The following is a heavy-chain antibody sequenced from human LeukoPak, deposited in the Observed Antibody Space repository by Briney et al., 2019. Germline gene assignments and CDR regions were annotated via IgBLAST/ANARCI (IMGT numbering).Heavy chain of an antibody. Sequence: GGSLRLSCAASGFTVSSNYMSWVRQAPGKGLEWVSVIYSGGSTYYADSVKGRFTISRDNSKNTLYLQMNSLRAEDTAVYYCGRDSPFSARGQPTDYWGQGTLVTVSS. CDR1: GFTVSSNY. J-gene: IGHJ4*02. V-gene: IGHV3-53*01. CDR3: GRDSPFSARGQPTDY. D-gene: IGHD6-6*01. CDR2: IYSGGST.